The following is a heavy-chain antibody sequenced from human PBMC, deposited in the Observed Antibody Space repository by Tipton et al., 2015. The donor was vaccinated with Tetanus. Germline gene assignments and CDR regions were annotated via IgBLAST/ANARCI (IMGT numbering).Heavy chain of an antibody. D-gene: IGHD1-14*01. CDR3: ARGTGDY. V-gene: IGHV4-39*07. J-gene: IGHJ4*02. CDR1: GGSINSGTFY. Sequence: TLSLTCTVSGGSINSGTFYWDWIRQTPGKGLEWIGNIYYNGNTLQNPSLKSRVTMSLDKSKNQFSLKLSSVTAADTAVYYCARGTGDYWGQGTLVTVSS. CDR2: IYYNGNT.